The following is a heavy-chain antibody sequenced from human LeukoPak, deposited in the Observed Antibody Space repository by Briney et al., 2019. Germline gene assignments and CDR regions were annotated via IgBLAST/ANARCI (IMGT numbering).Heavy chain of an antibody. D-gene: IGHD1-26*01. CDR2: IYYSGST. Sequence: SETLSLTCTVSGGSISSNSYYWAWIREPPGKGLEWIGYIYYSGSTNYNPSLKSRVTISVDTSKNQFSLKLSSVTAADTAVYYCATWGAPRDYWGQGTLVTVSS. CDR3: ATWGAPRDY. J-gene: IGHJ4*02. V-gene: IGHV4-61*05. CDR1: GGSISSNSYY.